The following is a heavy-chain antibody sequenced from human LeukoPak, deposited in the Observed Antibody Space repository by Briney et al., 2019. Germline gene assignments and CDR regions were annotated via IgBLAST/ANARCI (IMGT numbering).Heavy chain of an antibody. CDR1: GFTFSSYG. CDR2: ISGSGSST. Sequence: PGGSLRLSCAASGFTFSSYGMSWVRQAPEKGMEWVSAISGSGSSTYYADSVKGRFTISRDNSKNTLYRQMNSLRAEDTAVYYCAKVAGYSYGNPFDYWGQGTLVTVSS. CDR3: AKVAGYSYGNPFDY. V-gene: IGHV3-23*01. D-gene: IGHD5-18*01. J-gene: IGHJ4*02.